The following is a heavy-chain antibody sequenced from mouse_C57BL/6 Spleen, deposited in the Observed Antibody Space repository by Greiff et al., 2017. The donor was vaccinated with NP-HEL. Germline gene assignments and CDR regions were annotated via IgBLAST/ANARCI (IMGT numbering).Heavy chain of an antibody. D-gene: IGHD1-1*01. CDR1: GYTFTSYW. CDR3: ARYYGSSYWYFDV. CDR2: IDPSDSET. J-gene: IGHJ1*03. V-gene: IGHV1-52*01. Sequence: QVKLEPPGAEMVRKGEEGKRSCKASGYTFTSYWMHWVKQRPIQGLEWIGNIDPSDSETHYNQKFKDKATLTVDKSSSTAYMQLSSLTSEDSAVYYCARYYGSSYWYFDVWGTGTTVTVSS.